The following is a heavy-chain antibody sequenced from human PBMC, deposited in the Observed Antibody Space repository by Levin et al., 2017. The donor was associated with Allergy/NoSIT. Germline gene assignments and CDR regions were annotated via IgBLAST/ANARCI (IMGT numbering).Heavy chain of an antibody. V-gene: IGHV1-18*01. D-gene: IGHD5-18*01. CDR3: ARDRYNYNAGIFDY. CDR2: IISDNGNT. CDR1: GYTFRNYG. Sequence: EASVKVSCKASGYTFRNYGVSWVRQAPGQGLEWMGWIISDNGNTKYAQNFQGRVTMTTDTSTSTAYMELRSLTSDDTAVYYCARDRYNYNAGIFDYWGQGTLVTVSS. J-gene: IGHJ4*02.